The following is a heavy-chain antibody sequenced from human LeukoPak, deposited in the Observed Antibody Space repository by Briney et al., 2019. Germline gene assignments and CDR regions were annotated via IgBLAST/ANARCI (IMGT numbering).Heavy chain of an antibody. Sequence: SQTLSLTCTVSGGSISSGGYSWSWIRQHPGKGLEWIGYIYYSGSTYYNPSLKSRVTISVDTFKNQFSLKLSSVTAADTAVYYCARSDGELLRNWGQGTLVTVSS. CDR2: IYYSGST. J-gene: IGHJ4*02. D-gene: IGHD3-10*01. CDR3: ARSDGELLRN. V-gene: IGHV4-31*03. CDR1: GGSISSGGYS.